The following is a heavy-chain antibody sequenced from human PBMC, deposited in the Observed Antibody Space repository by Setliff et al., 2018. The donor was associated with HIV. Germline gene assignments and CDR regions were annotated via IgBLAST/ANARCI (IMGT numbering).Heavy chain of an antibody. CDR2: INPNGGST. CDR1: GYTFTSYY. V-gene: IGHV1-46*01. CDR3: ARGGPGSSFGYDWFDP. Sequence: ASVKVFCKASGYTFTSYYVHFVRQAPGQGPEWMGIINPNGGSTNYAQKFEGRVAMTADTSTNNVHMYLSSLRSEDTAIYYCARGGPGSSFGYDWFDPWGQGTPVTVSS. J-gene: IGHJ5*02. D-gene: IGHD5-18*01.